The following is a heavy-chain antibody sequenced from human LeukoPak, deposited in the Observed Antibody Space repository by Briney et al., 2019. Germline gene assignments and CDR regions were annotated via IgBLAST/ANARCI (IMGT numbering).Heavy chain of an antibody. J-gene: IGHJ5*02. CDR3: ASEGSKAAAGSEPPS. Sequence: SETLSLTCTVSGGSISSSSYYWGWIRQPPGKGLEWIGSIYYSGSTYYNPSLKSRVTISVDTSKNQFSLKLSSVTAADTAVYYCASEGSKAAAGSEPPSWDQGTLVTVSS. CDR2: IYYSGST. CDR1: GGSISSSSYY. D-gene: IGHD6-13*01. V-gene: IGHV4-39*07.